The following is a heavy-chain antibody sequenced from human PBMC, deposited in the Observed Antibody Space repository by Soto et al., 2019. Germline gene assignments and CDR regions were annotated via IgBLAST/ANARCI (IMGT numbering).Heavy chain of an antibody. CDR2: IWYDGSNK. CDR1: GVTFSSYG. D-gene: IGHD2-15*01. CDR3: ARDWARKLLSAQRSWLGRYGMDV. Sequence: RGSLRLSCAASGVTFSSYGMHWVRQAPGKGLEWVAVIWYDGSNKYYADSVKGRFTISRDNSKNTLYLQMNSLRAEDTAVYYCARDWARKLLSAQRSWLGRYGMDVWGQGTTVTVSS. J-gene: IGHJ6*02. V-gene: IGHV3-33*01.